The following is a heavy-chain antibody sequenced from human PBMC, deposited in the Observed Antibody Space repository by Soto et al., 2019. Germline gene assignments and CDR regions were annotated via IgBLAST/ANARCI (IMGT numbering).Heavy chain of an antibody. J-gene: IGHJ4*02. Sequence: GGSLRLSCAASGFTFSSYSMSWVRQAPGKGLEWVSGFRSSGDGGTTYYAGSVKGRFTISRDNSKNTLFLQMNSLRAEDTAIYYCAKKVNSGPGSQYFDYWGQGTLVTVSS. D-gene: IGHD3-10*01. CDR3: AKKVNSGPGSQYFDY. V-gene: IGHV3-23*01. CDR2: FRSSGDGGTT. CDR1: GFTFSSYS.